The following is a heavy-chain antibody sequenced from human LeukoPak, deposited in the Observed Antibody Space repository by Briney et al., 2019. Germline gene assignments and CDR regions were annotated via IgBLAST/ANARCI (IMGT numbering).Heavy chain of an antibody. CDR2: INPNSGGT. CDR1: GYTFTGYY. D-gene: IGHD6-13*01. V-gene: IGHV1-2*02. CDR3: ARDPGEGIAAILI. Sequence: ASVKVSCKASGYTFTGYYMHWVRQAPGQGLEWMGWINPNSGGTNYAQRFQGRVTMTRDTSISTAYMELSRLRSDDTAVYYCARDPGEGIAAILIWGQGTLVTVSP. J-gene: IGHJ4*02.